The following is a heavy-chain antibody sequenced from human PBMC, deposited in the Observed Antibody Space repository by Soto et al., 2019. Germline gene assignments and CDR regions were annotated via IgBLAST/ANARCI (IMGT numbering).Heavy chain of an antibody. CDR3: STALRRDSALGAY. D-gene: IGHD3-16*01. J-gene: IGHJ4*02. Sequence: EVRLVESGGGSVKPGGSLRLSCAASGFPFIDAWMTWVRQAPGKGLQWIGRIRRNADGGTTDLAAPVRGRFSISRDDSKDTLYLHRNSLKIDDTAVYFCSTALRRDSALGAYWGQGTLVSVSS. V-gene: IGHV3-15*01. CDR2: IRRNADGGTT. CDR1: GFPFIDAW.